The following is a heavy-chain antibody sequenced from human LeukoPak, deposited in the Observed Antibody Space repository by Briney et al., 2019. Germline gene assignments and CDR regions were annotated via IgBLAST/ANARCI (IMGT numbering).Heavy chain of an antibody. J-gene: IGHJ6*02. CDR1: GGSISSYY. CDR2: IYYSGST. Sequence: SETLSLTCTVSGGSISSYYWSWIRQPPGKGLEWIGYIYYSGSTNYNPSLKSRVTISVDTSKNQFSLKLSSVTAADTAVYYCASLFPNIAVADHYYYGMDVWGQGTTVTVSS. V-gene: IGHV4-59*01. D-gene: IGHD6-19*01. CDR3: ASLFPNIAVADHYYYGMDV.